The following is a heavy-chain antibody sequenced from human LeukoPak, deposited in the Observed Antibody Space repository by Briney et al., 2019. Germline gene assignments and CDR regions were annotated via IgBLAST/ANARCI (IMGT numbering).Heavy chain of an antibody. J-gene: IGHJ4*02. CDR3: ARGVDRAYYYGSGRNYFDY. CDR2: IYYSWST. CDR1: GGYMSSYY. D-gene: IGHD3-10*01. Sequence: SEALSLTCAVFGGYMSSYYWSWLRQPPVKAQFRFGNIYYSWSTDYNPSLKSRVTISVDTSKNQFSLKLSSVTAADTAVYYCARGVDRAYYYGSGRNYFDYWGQGTLVTVSS. V-gene: IGHV4-59*01.